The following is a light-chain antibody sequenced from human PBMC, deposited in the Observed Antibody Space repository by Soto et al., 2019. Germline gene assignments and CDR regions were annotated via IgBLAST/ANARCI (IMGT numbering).Light chain of an antibody. Sequence: EIVLTQSPGTLSLSPGARFTLSCRASQTVTSTFLSWYQQKPGQAPRLLIYGAFNRATGIPDRFIGGGSETDFTLTISRLEPEDFAVYYCQQFGDSRLTFGGGTKVDIK. J-gene: IGKJ4*01. CDR3: QQFGDSRLT. CDR2: GAF. V-gene: IGKV3-20*01. CDR1: QTVTSTF.